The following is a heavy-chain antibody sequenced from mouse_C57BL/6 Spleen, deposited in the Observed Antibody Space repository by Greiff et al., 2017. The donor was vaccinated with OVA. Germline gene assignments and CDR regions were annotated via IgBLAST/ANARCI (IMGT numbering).Heavy chain of an antibody. CDR2: INPNNGGT. Sequence: VQLQQSGPELVKPGASVKIPCKASGYTFTDYNMDWVKQSHGKSLEWIGDINPNNGGTIYNQKFKGKATLTVDKSSSTAYMELSSLTSEDTAVYYCARRRGPLAYAMDYWGQGTSVTVSS. D-gene: IGHD1-1*01. CDR1: GYTFTDYN. CDR3: ARRRGPLAYAMDY. J-gene: IGHJ4*01. V-gene: IGHV1-18*01.